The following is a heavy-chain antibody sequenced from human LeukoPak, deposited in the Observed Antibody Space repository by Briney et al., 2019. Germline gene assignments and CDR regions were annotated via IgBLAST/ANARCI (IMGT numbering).Heavy chain of an antibody. CDR3: ARDRLRYFSDAFDI. V-gene: IGHV3-23*01. J-gene: IGHJ3*02. D-gene: IGHD3-9*01. Sequence: GGSLRLSCAASGFTFSSYAMSWVRQAPGKGLEWVPAISGSGGSTYYADSVKGRFTISRDNSKNTLYLQMSSLRAEDTAVYYCARDRLRYFSDAFDIWGQGTMVTVSS. CDR1: GFTFSSYA. CDR2: ISGSGGST.